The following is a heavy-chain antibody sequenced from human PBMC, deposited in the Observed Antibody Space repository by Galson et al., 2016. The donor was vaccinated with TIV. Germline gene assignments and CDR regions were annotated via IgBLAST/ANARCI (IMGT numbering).Heavy chain of an antibody. D-gene: IGHD3-3*01. J-gene: IGHJ6*03. CDR2: IYPADSET. V-gene: IGHV5-51*01. CDR3: ARHHDFWSGPGYFYMDV. Sequence: QSGAEVKKPGESLKISGKASGYSFATFWVGWVRQMPGQGLEWMGVIYPADSETRYSPSFHGQVTISAAKSISTAYLQWSSLKASDTAIYYCARHHDFWSGPGYFYMDVWGKGTTVSVSS. CDR1: GYSFATFW.